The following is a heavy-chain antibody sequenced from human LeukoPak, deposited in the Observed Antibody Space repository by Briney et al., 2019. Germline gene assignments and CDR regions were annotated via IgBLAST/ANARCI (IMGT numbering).Heavy chain of an antibody. J-gene: IGHJ4*02. Sequence: ETLSLTCTVSGGSISSSWMSWVRQAPGKGLEWVANIKPDGSEKYYVDSVKGRFAISRDNAKNSLYLQMNSLRAEDTAVYYCARDKFGGTDYWGQGTLVTVSS. CDR3: ARDKFGGTDY. V-gene: IGHV3-7*01. CDR1: GGSISSSW. D-gene: IGHD3-16*01. CDR2: IKPDGSEK.